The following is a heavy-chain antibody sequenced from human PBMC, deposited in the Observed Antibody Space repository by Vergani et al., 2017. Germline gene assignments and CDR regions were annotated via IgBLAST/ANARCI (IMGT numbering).Heavy chain of an antibody. D-gene: IGHD4-17*01. J-gene: IGHJ6*02. Sequence: QVQLLESGGGVVQPGRSLRLSCAASGFTFSSYGMHWVRQAPGKGLEWVAVIWYDGSNKYYADSVKGRFTISRDNSKNTLYLQMNRLRAEDTAVYYCARDGYGDYNAGGMDVWGQGTTVTVSS. CDR1: GFTFSSYG. V-gene: IGHV3-33*01. CDR3: ARDGYGDYNAGGMDV. CDR2: IWYDGSNK.